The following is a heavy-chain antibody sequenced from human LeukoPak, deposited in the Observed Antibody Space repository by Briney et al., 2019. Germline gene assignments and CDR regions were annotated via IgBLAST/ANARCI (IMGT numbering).Heavy chain of an antibody. V-gene: IGHV4-39*07. Sequence: PSEALSLTCTVSGGSIFSSTYCWGWIRQPPGKGLEWIGSIYYSGSTYYNPSLKSRVTISVDTSKNQFSLKLSSVTAADTAVYYCARVQWELLSLDYWGQGTLVTVSS. CDR1: GGSIFSSTYC. D-gene: IGHD1-26*01. CDR2: IYYSGST. CDR3: ARVQWELLSLDY. J-gene: IGHJ4*02.